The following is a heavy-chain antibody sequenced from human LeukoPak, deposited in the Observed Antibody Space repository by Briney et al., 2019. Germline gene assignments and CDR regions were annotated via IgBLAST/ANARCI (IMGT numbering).Heavy chain of an antibody. J-gene: IGHJ4*02. Sequence: GGSLRLSCAASGFTFDDYGMSWVRQAPGKGLEWVSGINWNGGSTGYADSVKGRFTISRENAKNSLYLQLNSLRAEDTALYYCARDWDYYVSGSYYTGFDYWGQGTLVTVSS. CDR2: INWNGGST. CDR1: GFTFDDYG. V-gene: IGHV3-20*04. D-gene: IGHD3-10*01. CDR3: ARDWDYYVSGSYYTGFDY.